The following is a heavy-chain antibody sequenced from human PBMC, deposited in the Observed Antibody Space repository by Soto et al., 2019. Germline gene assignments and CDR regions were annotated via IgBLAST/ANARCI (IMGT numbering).Heavy chain of an antibody. Sequence: EVQLLESGGGLVQPGGSLRLSCAASGFTFSSYAMSWVRQAPGKGLEWVSAISGSGGSTYYADSVKGRFTISRDNSKNTRYLQMNSLRAEDTAVYYCAKVDSSGWYAEGNDYFDSWGQGTLVTVSS. CDR3: AKVDSSGWYAEGNDYFDS. J-gene: IGHJ4*02. CDR2: ISGSGGST. V-gene: IGHV3-23*01. CDR1: GFTFSSYA. D-gene: IGHD6-19*01.